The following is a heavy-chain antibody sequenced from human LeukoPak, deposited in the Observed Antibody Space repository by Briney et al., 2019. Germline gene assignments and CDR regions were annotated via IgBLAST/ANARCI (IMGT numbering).Heavy chain of an antibody. J-gene: IGHJ4*02. CDR3: ARVHYDFWSGYIDY. CDR2: ISYDGSNK. Sequence: PGRSLRLSCAASGFTFSSYGMHWVRQAPGKGLEWVAVISYDGSNKYYADSVKGRFTISRDNSKNTLYLQMNSLRAEDTAVYYCARVHYDFWSGYIDYWGQGTLVTVSS. V-gene: IGHV3-30*03. CDR1: GFTFSSYG. D-gene: IGHD3-3*01.